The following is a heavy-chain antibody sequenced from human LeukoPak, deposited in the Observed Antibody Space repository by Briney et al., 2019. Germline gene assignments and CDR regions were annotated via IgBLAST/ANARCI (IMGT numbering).Heavy chain of an antibody. CDR3: ARDESWFEY. CDR2: IFYSGRT. J-gene: IGHJ4*02. V-gene: IGHV4-38-2*02. Sequence: KPSETLSLTCSVSGYSISSAFHWGWIRQPPGKGLEWIGNIFYSGRTSYNPSLKSRVTISLDTSKNQFYLTLTSVTAADTALYYCARDESWFEYWGQGTLVTVSA. D-gene: IGHD1-1*01. CDR1: GYSISSAFH.